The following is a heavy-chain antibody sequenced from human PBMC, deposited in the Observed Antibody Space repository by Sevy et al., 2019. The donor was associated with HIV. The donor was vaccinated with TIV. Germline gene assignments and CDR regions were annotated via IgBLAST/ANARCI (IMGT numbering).Heavy chain of an antibody. D-gene: IGHD5-12*01. CDR2: IKQDGSVK. V-gene: IGHV3-7*01. Sequence: GGSLRLTCAASGFTFSSYWMHWVRQAPGKGLEWVANIKQDGSVKYYLDSVKDRFTISRDNAKNSVYLQMNSLRAEDTAVYSCVRAIGGNDSYWVQGTLVTVSS. CDR1: GFTFSSYW. CDR3: VRAIGGNDSY. J-gene: IGHJ4*02.